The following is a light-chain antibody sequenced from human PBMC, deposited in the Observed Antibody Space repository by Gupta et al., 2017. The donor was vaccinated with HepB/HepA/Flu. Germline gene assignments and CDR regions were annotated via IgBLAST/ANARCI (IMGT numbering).Light chain of an antibody. CDR2: AAS. Sequence: DMQMTQSPSSLSASVGDRVTITCRARQDISNSLAWYQAVPGKVPKLLIYAASTLQSGVPSRFSGSGSGTXFTLTIXSLQPEDVATYYCQKYNSVPWTFGXGTKVEIK. J-gene: IGKJ1*01. CDR1: QDISNS. V-gene: IGKV1-27*01. CDR3: QKYNSVPWT.